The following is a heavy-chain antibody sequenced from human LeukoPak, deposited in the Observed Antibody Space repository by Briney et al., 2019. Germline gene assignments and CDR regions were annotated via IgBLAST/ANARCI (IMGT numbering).Heavy chain of an antibody. D-gene: IGHD3-22*01. Sequence: SETLSLTCTVSGGSISSGSDYWGWIRQPPGKGLEWIGSIYYSGSTYYNPSLKSRVTISVDTSKKQLSLKLSSVTAADTAVYYCARQTYYSSGYFDYWGQGTPVTVSS. CDR2: IYYSGST. V-gene: IGHV4-39*01. CDR3: ARQTYYSSGYFDY. J-gene: IGHJ4*02. CDR1: GGSISSGSDY.